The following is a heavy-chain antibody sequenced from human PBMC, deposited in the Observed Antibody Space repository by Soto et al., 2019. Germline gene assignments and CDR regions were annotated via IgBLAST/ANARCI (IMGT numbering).Heavy chain of an antibody. Sequence: GGSLRLSCAASGFTFNNYVMGWVHQAPAKGLEWVSSIGVNGDITYYADSVKGRFAISRDNSKNAVYLQMNSLRAEDTAVYYCAKSPVTVNYYYYYIDVWGKGTTVTVSS. CDR1: GFTFNNYV. CDR2: IGVNGDIT. J-gene: IGHJ6*03. D-gene: IGHD4-4*01. V-gene: IGHV3-23*01. CDR3: AKSPVTVNYYYYYIDV.